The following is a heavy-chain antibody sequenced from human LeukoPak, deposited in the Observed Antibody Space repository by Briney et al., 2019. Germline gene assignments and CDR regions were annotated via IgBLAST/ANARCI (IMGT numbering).Heavy chain of an antibody. Sequence: PSETLSLTCTVSGGSISSYYWCWIRQPPGKGLEWIGYIYYSGSTNYNPSLKSRVTISVDTSKNQFSLKLSSVTAADTAVYYCARGVTVGYYHTPDAFDIWGQGTMVTVSS. J-gene: IGHJ3*02. CDR1: GGSISSYY. D-gene: IGHD3-22*01. CDR3: ARGVTVGYYHTPDAFDI. CDR2: IYYSGST. V-gene: IGHV4-59*01.